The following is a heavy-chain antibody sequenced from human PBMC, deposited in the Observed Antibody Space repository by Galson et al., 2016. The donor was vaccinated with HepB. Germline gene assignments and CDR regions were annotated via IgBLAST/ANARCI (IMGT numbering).Heavy chain of an antibody. CDR1: GFTFSSYG. D-gene: IGHD3-9*01. CDR3: AKDYPDYDI. J-gene: IGHJ4*02. CDR2: IPYDGSSK. Sequence: SLRLSCAAAGFTFSSYGMHWVRQSPGKGLEWVTVIPYDGSSKYYADSVKGRFTISRDDSKNTLYLQMNSLRTEDTAVYYCAKDYPDYDIRGQGTLVTVSS. V-gene: IGHV3-30*18.